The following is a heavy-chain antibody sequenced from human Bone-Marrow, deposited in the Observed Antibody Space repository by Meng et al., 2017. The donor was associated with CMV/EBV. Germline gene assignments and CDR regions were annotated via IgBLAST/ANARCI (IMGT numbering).Heavy chain of an antibody. Sequence: SETLSLTCAVYGGSFSGYYWSWIRQPPGKGLEWIGEINHSGSTNYNPSLKSRVTISVDTSKNQFSLKLSSVTAADTAVYYCASPQLGYDFWSGYSNWGQRTLVTVSS. V-gene: IGHV4-34*01. CDR3: ASPQLGYDFWSGYSN. CDR1: GGSFSGYY. D-gene: IGHD3-3*01. J-gene: IGHJ4*02. CDR2: INHSGST.